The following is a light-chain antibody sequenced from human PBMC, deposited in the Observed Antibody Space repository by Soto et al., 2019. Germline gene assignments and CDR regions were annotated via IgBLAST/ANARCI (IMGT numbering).Light chain of an antibody. J-gene: IGKJ2*01. CDR1: ESVGSSY. CDR2: GAS. V-gene: IGKV3-20*01. CDR3: QQYGSTPLT. Sequence: EIVLTQSPGTLSLSPGERATLSCRASESVGSSYLAWYQQKPGQAPRLLIYGASSRATGIPDRFSGSGSGTDFTLSISRLEPEDFALYYCQQYGSTPLTFGQETKLEIK.